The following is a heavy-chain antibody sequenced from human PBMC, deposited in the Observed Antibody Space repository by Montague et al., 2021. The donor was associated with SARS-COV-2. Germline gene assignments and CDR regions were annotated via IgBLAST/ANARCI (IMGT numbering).Heavy chain of an antibody. CDR2: IYSGYPNT. Sequence: SLRLSCAASGFTFSSYAMSWVRQAPGKGLEWVSVIYSGYPNTYYADSVKGRFTISRDNSKNTLYLQMNSLRAEDTAVYYRAKGGCSGGSCYLYNWFDPWGQGTLVTVSS. V-gene: IGHV3-23*03. D-gene: IGHD2-15*01. CDR3: AKGGCSGGSCYLYNWFDP. CDR1: GFTFSSYA. J-gene: IGHJ5*02.